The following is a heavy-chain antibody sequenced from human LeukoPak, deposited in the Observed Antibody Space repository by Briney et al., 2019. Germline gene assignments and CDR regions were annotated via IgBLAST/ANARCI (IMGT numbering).Heavy chain of an antibody. Sequence: GGSLRLSCAASGFMLNKNWMTWVRQAPGKGLEWVASIKQDGNEIYYVASVEGRFTISRDNSMNTLYLQMNSLRAEDTAVYYCAKSASGYGGNSPKGLFYYYYYMDVWGKGTTVTVSS. CDR3: AKSASGYGGNSPKGLFYYYYYMDV. D-gene: IGHD4-23*01. CDR2: IKQDGNEI. CDR1: GFMLNKNW. J-gene: IGHJ6*03. V-gene: IGHV3-7*01.